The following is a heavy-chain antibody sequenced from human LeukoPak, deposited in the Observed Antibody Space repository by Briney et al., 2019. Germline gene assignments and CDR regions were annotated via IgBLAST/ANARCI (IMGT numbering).Heavy chain of an antibody. CDR2: ISAYNGNT. CDR1: GYTFTSYG. J-gene: IGHJ4*02. Sequence: ASVKVSCKASGYTFTSYGISWVRQAPRQGLEWMGWISAYNGNTNHAQKLQGRVTMTTDTSTSTAYMELRSLRSDDTAVYYCARDFWSGYSFGIDYWGQGTLVTVSS. CDR3: ARDFWSGYSFGIDY. D-gene: IGHD3-3*01. V-gene: IGHV1-18*01.